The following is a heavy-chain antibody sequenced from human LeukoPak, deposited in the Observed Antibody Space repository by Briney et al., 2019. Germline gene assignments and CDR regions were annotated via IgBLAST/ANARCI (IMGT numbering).Heavy chain of an antibody. CDR3: ARSLTYYYDSSGYYPVGY. Sequence: PSETLSLTCAVSGGSISSGGYSWSWIRQPPGKGLEWIREINHSGSTNYNPSLKSRVTISVDTSKNQFSLKLSSVTAADTAVYYCARSLTYYYDSSGYYPVGYWGQGTLVTASS. J-gene: IGHJ4*02. CDR1: GGSISSGGYS. CDR2: INHSGST. D-gene: IGHD3-22*01. V-gene: IGHV4-34*01.